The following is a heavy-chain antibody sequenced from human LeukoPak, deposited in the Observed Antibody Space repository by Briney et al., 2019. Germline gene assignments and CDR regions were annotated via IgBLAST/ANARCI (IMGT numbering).Heavy chain of an antibody. J-gene: IGHJ4*02. D-gene: IGHD5-24*01. CDR1: GYNFIGYY. CDR3: ARKWVFGDGLNY. Sequence: ASVKVSCKTSGYNFIGYYIHWVRQAPGQGLEWMGWINPNSGGTNYAQKFQGRVTMTRDTSISTAYMELSRLRSDDTAVYYCARKWVFGDGLNYWGQGTQVTVSS. CDR2: INPNSGGT. V-gene: IGHV1-2*02.